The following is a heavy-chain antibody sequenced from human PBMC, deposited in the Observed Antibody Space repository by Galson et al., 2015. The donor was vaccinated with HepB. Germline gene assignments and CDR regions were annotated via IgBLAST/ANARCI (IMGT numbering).Heavy chain of an antibody. CDR1: GFTFSSYA. J-gene: IGHJ5*02. Sequence: SLRLSCAASGFTFSSYAMSWVRQAPGKGLEWVSAISGLGSSTYYADSVKGRFTISRDNSKNTLYLQMNSLRADDTAVYYCARATLVVAAFLSWGQGTLVTVSS. CDR3: ARATLVVAAFLS. CDR2: ISGLGSST. D-gene: IGHD2-15*01. V-gene: IGHV3-23*01.